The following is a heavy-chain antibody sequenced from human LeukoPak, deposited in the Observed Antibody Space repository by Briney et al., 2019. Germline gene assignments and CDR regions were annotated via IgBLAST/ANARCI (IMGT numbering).Heavy chain of an antibody. CDR2: IYYSGST. D-gene: IGHD3-16*01. V-gene: IGHV4-59*01. J-gene: IGHJ3*02. CDR1: GGSISSYY. Sequence: SETLSLTCTVSGGSISSYYWSWIRQPPGKGLEWIGYIYYSGSTNYNPSLKSRVTISVDTSKNQFSLKLGSVTAADTAVYYCARVAGGNALDAFDIWGQGTMVTVSS. CDR3: ARVAGGNALDAFDI.